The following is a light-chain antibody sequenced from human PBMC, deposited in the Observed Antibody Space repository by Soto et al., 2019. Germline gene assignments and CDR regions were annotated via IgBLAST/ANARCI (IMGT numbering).Light chain of an antibody. CDR3: QQSYNTPYT. CDR2: AAS. Sequence: DIQMTQSPSSLSASVGDRVTITSRSSDCISSYLNWYQQKPGKAPKLLNYAASSLQSGVPSRFGGSGSGTDFNLTISTLQPEAFAPYYCQQSYNTPYTFSQGTKLEIK. V-gene: IGKV1-39*01. J-gene: IGKJ2*01. CDR1: DCISSY.